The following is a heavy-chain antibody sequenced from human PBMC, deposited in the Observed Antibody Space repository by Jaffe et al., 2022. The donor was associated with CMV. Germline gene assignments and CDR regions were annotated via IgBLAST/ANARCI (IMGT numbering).Heavy chain of an antibody. CDR3: ARQDSSGYPSQLFDY. Sequence: QLQLQESGPGLVKPSETLSLTCTVSGGSISSSSYYWGWIRQPPGKGLEWIGSIYYSGSTYYNPSLKSRVTISVDTSKNQFSLKLSSVTAADTAVYYCARQDSSGYPSQLFDYWGQGTLVTVSS. CDR1: GGSISSSSYY. V-gene: IGHV4-39*01. J-gene: IGHJ4*02. D-gene: IGHD3-22*01. CDR2: IYYSGST.